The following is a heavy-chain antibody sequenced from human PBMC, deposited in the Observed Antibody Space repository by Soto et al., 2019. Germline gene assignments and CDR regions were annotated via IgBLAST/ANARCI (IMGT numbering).Heavy chain of an antibody. CDR2: ISGSGGST. Sequence: GGSLRLSCAASGFTFSSYAMSWVRQAPGKGLEWVSAISGSGGSTYYADSVKGRFTISRDNSKNTLYLQMNSLRAEDTAVYYCAKVGGDLTIFGVGIDWGPNWFDPWGQGTLVTVSS. CDR3: AKVGGDLTIFGVGIDWGPNWFDP. CDR1: GFTFSSYA. V-gene: IGHV3-23*01. J-gene: IGHJ5*02. D-gene: IGHD3-3*01.